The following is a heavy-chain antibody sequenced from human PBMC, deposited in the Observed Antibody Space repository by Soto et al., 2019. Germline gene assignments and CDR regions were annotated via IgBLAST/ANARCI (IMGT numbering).Heavy chain of an antibody. CDR1: GFSVSEKH. J-gene: IGHJ3*01. CDR3: ARADRSAFEV. V-gene: IGHV3-66*01. D-gene: IGHD1-26*01. CDR2: ISRTSGRSRT. Sequence: EAQLVESGGGLVELGGSLRLSCAASGFSVSEKHMSWVRQTPGEGLEWVSTISRTSGRSRTGYADSVEGRFTISRDNSKNTLSLQMNTLRAEDTAVYYCARADRSAFEVWGQGSMVIVSS.